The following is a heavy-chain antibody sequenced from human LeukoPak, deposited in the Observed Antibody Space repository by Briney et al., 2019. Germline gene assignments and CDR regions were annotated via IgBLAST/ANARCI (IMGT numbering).Heavy chain of an antibody. D-gene: IGHD7-27*01. Sequence: GGSLILSCAASGFTFSSYSMNWVRQAPGKGLEWVSSISSSASFIYYADSVKGRFTISRDNAKNSLYLQMNSLRAEDTAVYYCARTGESDRLSFDHWGQGTLVTVSS. CDR1: GFTFSSYS. CDR2: ISSSASFI. CDR3: ARTGESDRLSFDH. V-gene: IGHV3-21*01. J-gene: IGHJ4*02.